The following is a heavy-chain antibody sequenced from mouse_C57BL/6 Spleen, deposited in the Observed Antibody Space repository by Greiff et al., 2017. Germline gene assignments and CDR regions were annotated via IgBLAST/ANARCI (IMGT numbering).Heavy chain of an antibody. D-gene: IGHD1-1*01. CDR2: ILPGRGST. V-gene: IGHV1-9*01. CDR1: GYTFTGYW. Sequence: VQLQQSGAELMKPGASVKLSCKATGYTFTGYWIEWVKQRPGHGLEWIGEILPGRGSTNYNEKFKGKATFTADTSSSTAYMQLSSLTTEDSAIYYCAREYGSPLDYWGQGTTLTVSS. J-gene: IGHJ2*01. CDR3: AREYGSPLDY.